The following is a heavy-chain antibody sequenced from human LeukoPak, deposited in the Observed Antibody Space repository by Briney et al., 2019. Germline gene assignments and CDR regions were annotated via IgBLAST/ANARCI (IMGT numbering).Heavy chain of an antibody. Sequence: ASVKVSCKASGYTFTSYGISWVRQAPGQGLEWMGWISAYNGNTNYAQKLQGRVTMTIDTSTSTAYMELRSLRSDDTAVYYCAREGWGIAAANSWFDPWGQGTLVTVSS. J-gene: IGHJ5*02. CDR3: AREGWGIAAANSWFDP. V-gene: IGHV1-18*04. CDR1: GYTFTSYG. D-gene: IGHD6-13*01. CDR2: ISAYNGNT.